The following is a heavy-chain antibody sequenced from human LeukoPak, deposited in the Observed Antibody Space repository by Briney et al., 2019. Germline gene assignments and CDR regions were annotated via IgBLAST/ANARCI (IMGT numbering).Heavy chain of an antibody. V-gene: IGHV3-66*02. D-gene: IGHD3-22*01. Sequence: GGSLRLSCAASGFTVSTNYMSWVRQAPGKGLEWVSVIYSDSSTYYADSVKGRFTISRDNSKNTLYLQMNSLRAEDTAVYYCARDTDSSGYYRGSHYWGQGTLVTVSS. CDR3: ARDTDSSGYYRGSHY. J-gene: IGHJ4*02. CDR1: GFTVSTNY. CDR2: IYSDSST.